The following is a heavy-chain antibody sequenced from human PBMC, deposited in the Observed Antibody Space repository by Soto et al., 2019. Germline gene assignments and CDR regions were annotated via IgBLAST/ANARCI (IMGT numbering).Heavy chain of an antibody. V-gene: IGHV3-23*01. Sequence: GGSLRLSCAASGFTFSDYAMTWVRQAPGKGLEWLSAISANAGSTYYADSVKGRFTMSRDNSKNTLYLEMNSLRAEDTAVYYCAKDSVVVPAAMTWLDPWGQGTLVTVSS. CDR1: GFTFSDYA. D-gene: IGHD2-2*01. J-gene: IGHJ5*02. CDR3: AKDSVVVPAAMTWLDP. CDR2: ISANAGST.